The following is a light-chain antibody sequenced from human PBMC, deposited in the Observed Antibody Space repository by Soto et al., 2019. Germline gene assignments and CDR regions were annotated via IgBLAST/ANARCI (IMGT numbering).Light chain of an antibody. Sequence: QSVLAQPASVSGSPGQAITISCTGTSSDVGDYNYVSWYQQHPGKAPKLMIYEVSNRPPGVSSRFSGSKSGNTASLTISGLQAEDEAYYYCSSYTSSSTWVFGGGTKVTVL. CDR3: SSYTSSSTWV. CDR2: EVS. V-gene: IGLV2-14*01. CDR1: SSDVGDYNY. J-gene: IGLJ3*02.